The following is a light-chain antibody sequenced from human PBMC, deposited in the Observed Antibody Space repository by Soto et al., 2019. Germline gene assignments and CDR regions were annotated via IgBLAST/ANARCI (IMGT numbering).Light chain of an antibody. CDR1: SSDVGGYSY. Sequence: QSALTQPASVSGSPGQSITISCTGTSSDVGGYSYVSWYQQYPGKAPKLMIYEVSHRPSGVSNRFSGSKSGNTASLTISGLQAEDEADYYCSSYTSSSTGVFGGGTKLTVL. CDR2: EVS. V-gene: IGLV2-14*01. CDR3: SSYTSSSTGV. J-gene: IGLJ2*01.